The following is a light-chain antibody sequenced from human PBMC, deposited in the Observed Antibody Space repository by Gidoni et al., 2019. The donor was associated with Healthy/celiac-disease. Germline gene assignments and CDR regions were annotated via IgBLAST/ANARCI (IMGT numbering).Light chain of an antibody. CDR1: SSNIGSNY. V-gene: IGLV1-47*01. Sequence: QSVLPQPPSASGTPGQRVTISCSGSSSNIGSNYVYWYQQLPGTAPKLLVYRNNHRPSGVPDRFSGSKSATSASLAISGLRSEDEADYYCAAWDDSLSGWVFGGGTKLTVL. CDR3: AAWDDSLSGWV. J-gene: IGLJ3*02. CDR2: RNN.